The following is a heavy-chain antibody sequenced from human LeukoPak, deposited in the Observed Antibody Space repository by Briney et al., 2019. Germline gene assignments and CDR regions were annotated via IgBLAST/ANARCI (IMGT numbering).Heavy chain of an antibody. CDR2: INHSGST. V-gene: IGHV4-34*01. CDR3: ARGISTHWFDP. CDR1: GGSFSEYY. D-gene: IGHD3-3*02. Sequence: SETLSLTCSVFGGSFSEYYWSWIRQPPGKGLEWIGEINHSGSTNYNPSLKSRVTISVDTSKNQISLILNSVTAADTAVYYCARGISTHWFDPWGQGTLVTVSS. J-gene: IGHJ5*02.